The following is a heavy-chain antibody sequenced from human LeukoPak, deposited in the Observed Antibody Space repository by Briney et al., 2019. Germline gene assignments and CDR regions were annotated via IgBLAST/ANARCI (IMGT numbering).Heavy chain of an antibody. J-gene: IGHJ4*02. CDR1: GFTFSDYA. V-gene: IGHV3-23*01. CDR3: AGYNCSSTRCYTGGFDY. Sequence: GGSLRLSCAASGFTFSDYAMSWVRQAPGKGLEWVSAISGSGGSTYYADSVKGRFTISRDSSKNTLYLQMNSLRAEDTAVYYCAGYNCSSTRCYTGGFDYWGQGTLVTVSS. CDR2: ISGSGGST. D-gene: IGHD2-2*02.